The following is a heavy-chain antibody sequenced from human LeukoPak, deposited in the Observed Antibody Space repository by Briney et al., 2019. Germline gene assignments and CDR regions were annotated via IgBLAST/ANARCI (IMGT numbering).Heavy chain of an antibody. CDR3: ASQKYCTNGICYRKYYFDY. CDR2: IWYDGINK. CDR1: GFTLSSYG. J-gene: IGHJ4*02. Sequence: PGRSLRLSCAASGFTLSSYGMHWVRQAPGKGLEWVAVIWYDGINKYYPDSVKGRFTISRDNSENTLYLQMNSLRAEDTAVYYCASQKYCTNGICYRKYYFDYWGQGTLVTVSS. D-gene: IGHD2-8*01. V-gene: IGHV3-33*01.